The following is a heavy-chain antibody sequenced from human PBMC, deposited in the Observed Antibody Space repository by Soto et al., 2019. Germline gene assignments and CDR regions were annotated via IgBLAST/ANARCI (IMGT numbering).Heavy chain of an antibody. D-gene: IGHD3-16*01. CDR3: AKHGGVSSLPYVGVDV. CDR2: ISGSGGST. V-gene: IGHV3-23*04. Sequence: EVQLVESGGGLVQPGGSLRLSCAASGFTFSSYALSWVRQAPGKGLEWVSAISGSGGSTYYSDSVRGRFAISRDNSKNTVYLQMSSLRAEDTAVYYCAKHGGVSSLPYVGVDVWGQGTSVTVSS. J-gene: IGHJ6*02. CDR1: GFTFSSYA.